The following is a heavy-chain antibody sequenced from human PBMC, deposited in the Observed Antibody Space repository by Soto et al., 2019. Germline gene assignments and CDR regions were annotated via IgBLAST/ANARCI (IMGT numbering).Heavy chain of an antibody. D-gene: IGHD3-10*01. CDR1: GYTFSSYV. V-gene: IGHV1-18*01. CDR2: ISGYNGNT. Sequence: QAQLVQSGAEVKKPGASVKVSCKSSGYTFSSYVITWVRQAPGQGLEWMAWISGYNGNTNYAQNTQCRVTMTTDTSKNTAYMELRSLRYDDTAVYFCARDYLVDRGVYYYYGMDVWGPGTTVTVSS. CDR3: ARDYLVDRGVYYYYGMDV. J-gene: IGHJ6*02.